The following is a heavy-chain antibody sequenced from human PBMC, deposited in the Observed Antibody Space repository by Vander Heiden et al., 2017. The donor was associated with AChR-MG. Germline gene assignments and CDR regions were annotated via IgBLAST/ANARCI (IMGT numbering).Heavy chain of an antibody. J-gene: IGHJ6*02. D-gene: IGHD1-7*01. CDR3: AIQLELRNYYYYGMDV. CDR1: GFTFSSYS. Sequence: EVQLVESGGGLVQPGGSLRLSCAASGFTFSSYSRNWVRQAPGKGLEWVSYISSSSSTIYYADSVKGRFTISRDNAKNSLYLQMNSLRDEDTAVYYCAIQLELRNYYYYGMDVWGQGTTVTVSS. V-gene: IGHV3-48*02. CDR2: ISSSSSTI.